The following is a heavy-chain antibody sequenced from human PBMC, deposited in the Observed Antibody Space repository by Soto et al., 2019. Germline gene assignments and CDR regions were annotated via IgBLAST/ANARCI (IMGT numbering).Heavy chain of an antibody. V-gene: IGHV4-4*02. CDR3: GRDQAGYYGSRAVAY. D-gene: IGHD3-10*01. CDR1: GGSISSSNW. CDR2: ICHSGST. J-gene: IGHJ4*02. Sequence: QVQLQESGPGLVKPSGTLSLTYAVSGGSISSSNWRSWVHQPPGKGLEWIGEICHSGSTNYNPSLKSRVTKSGDKSKSQFSLKLRSVTGADTAGYYCGRDQAGYYGSRAVAYWGQGTLVTVSS.